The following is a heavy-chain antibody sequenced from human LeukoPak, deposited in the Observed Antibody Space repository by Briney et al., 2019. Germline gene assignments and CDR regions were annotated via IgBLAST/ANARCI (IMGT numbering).Heavy chain of an antibody. Sequence: SXRLXCAASGFTFSSYGMHWVRQAPGKGLEWVAVISYDGSNKYYADSVKGRFTISRDNSKNTLYLQMNSLRAEDTAVYYCAKDRRSVYFDYWGQGTLVTVSS. D-gene: IGHD2-15*01. CDR3: AKDRRSVYFDY. V-gene: IGHV3-30*18. CDR2: ISYDGSNK. CDR1: GFTFSSYG. J-gene: IGHJ4*02.